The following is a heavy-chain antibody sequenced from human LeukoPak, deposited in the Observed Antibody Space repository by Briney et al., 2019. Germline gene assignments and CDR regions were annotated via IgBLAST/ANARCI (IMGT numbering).Heavy chain of an antibody. CDR3: ARATYDFWSGFFYYYYMDV. CDR2: IYYSGST. V-gene: IGHV4-30-4*08. CDR1: GGSISSGDYY. J-gene: IGHJ6*03. D-gene: IGHD3-3*01. Sequence: SQTLSLTCTVSGGSISSGDYYWSWIRQPPGKGLEWIGYIYYSGSTYYNPSLKSRFTISVDTSKNQFSLKLSSVTAADTAVYYCARATYDFWSGFFYYYYMDVWGKGTTVTVSS.